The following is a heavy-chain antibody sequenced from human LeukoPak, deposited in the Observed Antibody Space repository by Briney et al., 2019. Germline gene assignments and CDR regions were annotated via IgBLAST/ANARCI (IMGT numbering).Heavy chain of an antibody. CDR2: ISSSSSYI. CDR3: ARERYGGLHKNWFDP. J-gene: IGHJ5*02. V-gene: IGHV3-21*01. CDR1: GFTFSSYS. Sequence: GGSLRLSCAASGFTFSSYSMNWVRQAPGKGLEWVSSISSSSSYIYYADSVKGRFTISRDNANDSLYLQMNSLRAEDTAVYYCARERYGGLHKNWFDPWGQGTLVTVSS. D-gene: IGHD4-23*01.